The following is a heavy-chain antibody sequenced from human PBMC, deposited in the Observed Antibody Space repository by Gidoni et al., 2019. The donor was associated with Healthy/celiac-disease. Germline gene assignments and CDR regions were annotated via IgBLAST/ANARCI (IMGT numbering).Heavy chain of an antibody. CDR2: IYYSRST. D-gene: IGHD3-10*01. CDR1: GGSLSSYY. V-gene: IGHV4-59*08. Sequence: QVQLQESGPGLVKPSETLSLTCTVSGGSLSSYYWSWLRQPPGKGLEWIGYIYYSRSTNYNPALKSRVTISVDTSKNQFSLKLSSVTAADTAVYYCARHVWFGELRGFDPWGQGTLVTVSS. J-gene: IGHJ5*02. CDR3: ARHVWFGELRGFDP.